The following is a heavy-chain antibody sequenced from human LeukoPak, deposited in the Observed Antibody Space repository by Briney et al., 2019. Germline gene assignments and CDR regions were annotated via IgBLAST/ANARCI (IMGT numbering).Heavy chain of an antibody. CDR2: VNHSGST. D-gene: IGHD3-10*01. J-gene: IGHJ4*02. Sequence: SETLSLTCAVYGGSFSGYYWSWIRQPPGKGLEWIGEVNHSGSTNYNPSLKSRVTTSVDTSKNQFSLKLSSVTAADTAVYYCARGLDGSPGGYDYWGQGTLVTVSS. V-gene: IGHV4-34*01. CDR1: GGSFSGYY. CDR3: ARGLDGSPGGYDY.